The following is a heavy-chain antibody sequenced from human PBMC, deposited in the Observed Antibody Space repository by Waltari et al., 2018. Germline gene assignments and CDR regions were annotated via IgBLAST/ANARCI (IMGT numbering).Heavy chain of an antibody. J-gene: IGHJ3*02. D-gene: IGHD2-21*01. CDR3: ARGPLEYCGGDCYSVGAFDI. V-gene: IGHV1-69*01. CDR2: IIPIFGTA. Sequence: MGGIIPIFGTANYAQKFQGRVTITADESTSTAYMELSSLRSEDTAVYYCARGPLEYCGGDCYSVGAFDIWGQGTMVTVSS.